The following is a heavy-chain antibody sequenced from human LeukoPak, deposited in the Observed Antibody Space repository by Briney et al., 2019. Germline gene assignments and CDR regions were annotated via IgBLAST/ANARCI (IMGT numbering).Heavy chain of an antibody. J-gene: IGHJ4*02. Sequence: GGSLRLSCAASGFTFSSYGMHWVRQAPGKGLEWVSYISSSGSTIYYADSVKGRFTISRDNAKNSLYLQMNSLRAEDTAVYYCARDLGSYYGPFDYWGQGTLVTVSS. CDR3: ARDLGSYYGPFDY. CDR2: ISSSGSTI. V-gene: IGHV3-48*04. CDR1: GFTFSSYG. D-gene: IGHD1-26*01.